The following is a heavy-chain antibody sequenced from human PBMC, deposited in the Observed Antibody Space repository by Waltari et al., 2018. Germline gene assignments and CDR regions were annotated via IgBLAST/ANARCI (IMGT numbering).Heavy chain of an antibody. CDR1: GYSISSGYY. D-gene: IGHD4-17*01. CDR2: IYHSGST. J-gene: IGHJ4*02. CDR3: DMVVAGDYDY. Sequence: QVQLQESGPGLVKPSETLSLTCAVSGYSISSGYYWGWIRQPPGKGLEWIGSIYHSGSTSYNPSLKSRVTISVDTSKNQFSLKLSSVTAADTAVYYCDMVVAGDYDYWGQGTLVTVSS. V-gene: IGHV4-38-2*01.